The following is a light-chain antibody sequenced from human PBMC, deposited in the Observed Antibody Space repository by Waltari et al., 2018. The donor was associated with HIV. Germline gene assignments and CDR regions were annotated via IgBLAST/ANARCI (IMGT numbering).Light chain of an antibody. CDR2: AAS. CDR1: QSVSSTY. Sequence: GERGTLSCRASQSVSSTYLAWYQQKPGQAPRLLIYAASSRASGIPDRFGGSGSGTDFTLTISRLEPEDVAVYYCQQYGSSPQTFGQGTKVEIK. J-gene: IGKJ1*01. V-gene: IGKV3-20*01. CDR3: QQYGSSPQT.